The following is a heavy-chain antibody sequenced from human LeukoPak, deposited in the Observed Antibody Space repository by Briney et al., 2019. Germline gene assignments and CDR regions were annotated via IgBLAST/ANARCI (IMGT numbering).Heavy chain of an antibody. CDR2: ITSGGSST. J-gene: IGHJ4*02. V-gene: IGHV3-23*01. CDR3: ATWSGRRFDY. CDR1: GFTFSTYA. Sequence: PGGSLRLSCAASGFTFSTYAMTWVRQAPGKGLEWVSGITSGGSSTYYADSVKGRFTISRDNSRNTLYLQMNSLRAEDTAVYYCATWSGRRFDYWGQGTLVTVSS. D-gene: IGHD3-3*01.